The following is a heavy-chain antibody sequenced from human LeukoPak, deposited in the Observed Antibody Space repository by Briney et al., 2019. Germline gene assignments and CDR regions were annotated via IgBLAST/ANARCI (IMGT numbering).Heavy chain of an antibody. Sequence: SETLSLTCTVSGGSISTSNYYWGWIRQPPGKGLEWIGNIFYSGSTYYSPSLRSRVTISLDTSRNQFSLKLNSVTAADTAVYYCARYNYYYDSSGYLGIDAFDIWGQGTMVTVSS. CDR3: ARYNYYYDSSGYLGIDAFDI. CDR1: GGSISTSNYY. V-gene: IGHV4-39*07. J-gene: IGHJ3*02. CDR2: IFYSGST. D-gene: IGHD3-22*01.